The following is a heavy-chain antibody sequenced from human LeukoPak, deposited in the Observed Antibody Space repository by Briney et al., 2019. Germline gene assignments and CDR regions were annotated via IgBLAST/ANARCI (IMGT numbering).Heavy chain of an antibody. CDR3: ARDDGGPSDY. J-gene: IGHJ4*02. Sequence: GGSLRLSCAASGFTFNAYAMSWVRQAPGKGLEWVSGISGSGGSTYYADSVKGRFTISRDDSKSMLYLQMNSLRAEDTAVYYCARDDGGPSDYWGQGTLVTVSS. CDR2: ISGSGGST. V-gene: IGHV3-23*01. CDR1: GFTFNAYA. D-gene: IGHD2-15*01.